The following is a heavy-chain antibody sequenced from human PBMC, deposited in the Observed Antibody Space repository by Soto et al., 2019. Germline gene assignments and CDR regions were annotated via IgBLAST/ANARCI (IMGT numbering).Heavy chain of an antibody. V-gene: IGHV1-18*01. Sequence: QVQLVQSGAEVKKPGASVKVSCKASGYTFTSYGISWVRQAPGQGLEWMGWISAYNGNTNYAQKLQGRVTMTTDTSTSTAYMELRSLRSDDTAVYYCARVPTIFGVVTIFYYGMDVWGQGTTVTVSS. CDR3: ARVPTIFGVVTIFYYGMDV. CDR1: GYTFTSYG. J-gene: IGHJ6*02. CDR2: ISAYNGNT. D-gene: IGHD3-3*01.